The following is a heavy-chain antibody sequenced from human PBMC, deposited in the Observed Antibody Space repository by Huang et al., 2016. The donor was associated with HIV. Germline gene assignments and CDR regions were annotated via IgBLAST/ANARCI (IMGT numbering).Heavy chain of an antibody. CDR1: GGSFSGYY. CDR3: ARVFFRRATYYYDSSGYADAFDI. D-gene: IGHD3-22*01. V-gene: IGHV4-34*01. Sequence: QVQLQQWGAGLLKPSETLSLTCAVYGGSFSGYYWSWIRQPPGKGLGWIGEINHSGSTNFTPSLQSRVTISVDTSKNQFSLKLSSVTAADTAVYYCARVFFRRATYYYDSSGYADAFDIWGQGTMVTVSS. CDR2: INHSGST. J-gene: IGHJ3*02.